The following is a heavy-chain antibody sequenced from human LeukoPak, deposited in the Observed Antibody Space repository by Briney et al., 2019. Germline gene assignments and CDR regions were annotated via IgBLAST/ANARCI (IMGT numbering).Heavy chain of an antibody. Sequence: SCKVSGYTLTELSMHWVRQAPGKGLEWVAVISYDGSNKYYADSVKGRFTISRDNAKNSLYLQMNSLRAEDTAVYYCARDQGYSSSSLDYWGQGTLVTVSS. CDR3: ARDQGYSSSSLDY. V-gene: IGHV3-33*05. CDR2: ISYDGSNK. J-gene: IGHJ4*02. D-gene: IGHD6-6*01. CDR1: GYTLTELS.